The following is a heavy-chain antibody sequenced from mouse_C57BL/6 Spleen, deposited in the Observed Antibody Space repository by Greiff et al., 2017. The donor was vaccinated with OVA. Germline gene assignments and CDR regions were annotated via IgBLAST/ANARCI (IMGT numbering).Heavy chain of an antibody. J-gene: IGHJ3*01. Sequence: QVQLQQSGPELVTPGASVKISCKASGYAFSSSWMNWVKQRPGKGLEWIGRIYPGAGHTNYYGKFKGKATLTADKSSSTAYMQLSSLTYEDSAVYCCAREGDYDYDKAWFAYWGKGTLGTVSA. V-gene: IGHV1-82*01. CDR1: GYAFSSSW. CDR2: IYPGAGHT. D-gene: IGHD2-4*01. CDR3: AREGDYDYDKAWFAY.